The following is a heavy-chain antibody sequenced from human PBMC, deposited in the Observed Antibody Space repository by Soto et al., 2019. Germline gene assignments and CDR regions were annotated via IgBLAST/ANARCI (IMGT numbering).Heavy chain of an antibody. V-gene: IGHV1-58*01. Sequence: GDSLQVSCKASGFTFTSSAVQWVRQARGQRLEWIGWIVVGSGNTNYAQKFQERVTITRDMSTSTAYMELSSLRSEDTAVYYCATGGHRYGYYYPNYYYGMYACGQRSTVTV. CDR2: IVVGSGNT. J-gene: IGHJ6*02. CDR1: GFTFTSSA. D-gene: IGHD1-26*01. CDR3: ATGGHRYGYYYPNYYYGMYA.